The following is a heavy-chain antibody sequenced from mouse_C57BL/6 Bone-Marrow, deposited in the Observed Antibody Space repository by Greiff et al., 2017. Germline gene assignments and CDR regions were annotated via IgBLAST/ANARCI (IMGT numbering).Heavy chain of an antibody. CDR1: GYTFTSYW. CDR2: IDPSDSET. V-gene: IGHV1-52*01. CDR3: ASEGEGHYGGFDY. D-gene: IGHD2-3*01. Sequence: QVQLQQSGAELVRPGSSVKLSCTASGYTFTSYWMHWVKQRPIQGLEWIGNIDPSDSETHYNQKFKDKSTLTVDKSSSTAYMQLSRLTSGDSAVYYCASEGEGHYGGFDYWGQGTTVTVSA. J-gene: IGHJ2*01.